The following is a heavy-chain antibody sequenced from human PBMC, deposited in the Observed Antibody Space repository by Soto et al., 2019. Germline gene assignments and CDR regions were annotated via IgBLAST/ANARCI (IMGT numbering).Heavy chain of an antibody. Sequence: EVQLLESGGGLVQPGGSLRLSCVASGFTFSSYAMSWVRQAPGKGLEWVSAISGSGGSTYYADSVKGRFTISRDNSKNTLYLQMNSLRAEDTAVYYCAKGAPEYYYDSSGYPYWGQGTLVTVSS. CDR1: GFTFSSYA. V-gene: IGHV3-23*01. J-gene: IGHJ4*02. CDR2: ISGSGGST. CDR3: AKGAPEYYYDSSGYPY. D-gene: IGHD3-22*01.